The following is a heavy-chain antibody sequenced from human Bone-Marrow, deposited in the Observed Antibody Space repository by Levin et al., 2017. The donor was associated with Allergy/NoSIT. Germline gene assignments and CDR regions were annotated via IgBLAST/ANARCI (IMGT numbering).Heavy chain of an antibody. CDR3: ARGGYYDILTGYQTPTDY. CDR1: GNTLTGYY. CDR2: INPNTGAT. Sequence: GGSLRLSCKASGNTLTGYYMHWVRQAPGQGLEWMGWINPNTGATRSAQRFQGRVTMTRDTSINTAYMELTGLTSDDTAVYYCARGGYYDILTGYQTPTDYWGQGTLVTVSS. V-gene: IGHV1-2*02. D-gene: IGHD3-9*01. J-gene: IGHJ4*02.